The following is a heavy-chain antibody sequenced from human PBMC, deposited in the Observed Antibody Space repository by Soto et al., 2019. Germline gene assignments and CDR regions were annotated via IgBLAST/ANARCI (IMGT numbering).Heavy chain of an antibody. CDR1: GGSFSGYY. D-gene: IGHD3-9*01. V-gene: IGHV4-34*01. CDR2: INHSGST. J-gene: IGHJ6*02. Sequence: SETLSLTCAVYGGSFSGYYWGWIRQPPGKGLEWIGEINHSGSTNYNPSLKSRVTISVDTSKNQFSLKLSSVTAADTAVYYCARGPLGPYDDILTGYGYYYDGMDVWGQGTTVT. CDR3: ARGPLGPYDDILTGYGYYYDGMDV.